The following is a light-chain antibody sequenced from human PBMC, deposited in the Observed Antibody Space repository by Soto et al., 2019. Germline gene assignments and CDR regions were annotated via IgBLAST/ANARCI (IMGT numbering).Light chain of an antibody. CDR1: QSVSSTY. CDR2: GAS. Sequence: VLTQSPCTLSSSLGDRVTLTCRASQSVSSTYFAWYQHKPGRAPRLLIYGASTRATGIPDRFSGSGSGTDFTLTISRLEPEDFAAYYCQQYATSPTTFGQGTRVEIK. J-gene: IGKJ5*01. V-gene: IGKV3-20*01. CDR3: QQYATSPTT.